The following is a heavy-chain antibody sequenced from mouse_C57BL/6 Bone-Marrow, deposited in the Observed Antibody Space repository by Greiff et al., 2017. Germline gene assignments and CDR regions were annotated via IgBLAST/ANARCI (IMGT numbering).Heavy chain of an antibody. CDR3: TRSYDYDDWFAY. D-gene: IGHD2-4*01. CDR1: GYTFTDYE. Sequence: QVQLQQSGAELVRPGASVTLSCKASGYTFTDYEMHWVKQTPVHGLEWIGAIDPETGGTAYNQKFKGKAILTADKSSSTAYVELRSLTSEDSAVYYCTRSYDYDDWFAYWGQGTLVTVSA. J-gene: IGHJ3*01. V-gene: IGHV1-15*01. CDR2: IDPETGGT.